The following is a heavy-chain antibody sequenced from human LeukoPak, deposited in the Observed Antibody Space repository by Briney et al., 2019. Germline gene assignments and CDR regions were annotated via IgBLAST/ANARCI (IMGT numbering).Heavy chain of an antibody. CDR1: GYSISSGNY. CDR3: AREGDFYYFDY. J-gene: IGHJ4*02. CDR2: IYHSGST. V-gene: IGHV4-38-2*02. Sequence: PSETLSLTCTVSGYSISSGNYWGWIRQPPAKGPEWIGSIYHSGSTYYNPSLKSRVSISVDTPKNQFSLRLSSVTAADTAVYYCAREGDFYYFDYWGQGTLVTVSS.